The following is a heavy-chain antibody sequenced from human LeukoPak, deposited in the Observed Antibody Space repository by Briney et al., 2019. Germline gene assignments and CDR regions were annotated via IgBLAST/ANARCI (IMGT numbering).Heavy chain of an antibody. CDR3: ARANIAAAGMLWFDP. J-gene: IGHJ5*02. CDR2: INAGNGNT. CDR1: GYTFTNYA. V-gene: IGHV1-3*01. Sequence: ASVKVSCKASGYTFTNYAMHWVRQAPGQRLEWMGWINAGNGNTKYSQEFQGRVTMTRDTSISTAYMELSRLRSDDTAVYYCARANIAAAGMLWFDPWGQGTLVTVSS. D-gene: IGHD6-13*01.